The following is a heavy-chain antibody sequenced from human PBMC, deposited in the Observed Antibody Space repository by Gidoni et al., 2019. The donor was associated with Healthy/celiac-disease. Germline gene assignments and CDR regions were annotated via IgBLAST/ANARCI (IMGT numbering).Heavy chain of an antibody. CDR3: AKDKAYYYDSSGSHLDY. CDR1: GFTFSSYA. Sequence: EVQLLESGGGLVQPGGSLRLSCAASGFTFSSYAMSWVRQAPGKGLAWVSAIRGSGGSTYYADSVKGRFTISRDDSKNTLYLQMNSLRAEDTAVYYCAKDKAYYYDSSGSHLDYWGQGTLVTVSS. V-gene: IGHV3-23*01. CDR2: IRGSGGST. D-gene: IGHD3-22*01. J-gene: IGHJ4*02.